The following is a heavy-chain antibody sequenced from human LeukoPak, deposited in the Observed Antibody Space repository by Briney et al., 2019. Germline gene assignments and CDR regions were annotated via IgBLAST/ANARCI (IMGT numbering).Heavy chain of an antibody. CDR3: AREGYSYGPFDY. V-gene: IGHV4-59*01. CDR2: IYYSGST. D-gene: IGHD5-18*01. CDR1: GGALSSYY. J-gene: IGHJ4*02. Sequence: PSETLSLTCTVSGGALSSYYWSWIRQPPGKGLEWIGYIYYSGSTNYNPSLKSRVTISVDTSKNQFSLKLSSVTAADTAVYYCAREGYSYGPFDYWGQRTLVTVSS.